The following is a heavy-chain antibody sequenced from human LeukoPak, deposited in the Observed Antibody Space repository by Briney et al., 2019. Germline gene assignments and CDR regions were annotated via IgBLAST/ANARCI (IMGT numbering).Heavy chain of an antibody. D-gene: IGHD2-2*01. V-gene: IGHV3-30-3*01. CDR1: GFTFSSYA. Sequence: GGSLRLSCAASGFTFSSYAMHWVRQAPGKGLEWVAVISYDGSNKYYADSVKGRFTISRDNSKNTLYLQMNSLRVEDTAVYYCARDPERVVPPYYYYGMDVWGQGTTVTVSS. CDR3: ARDPERVVPPYYYYGMDV. CDR2: ISYDGSNK. J-gene: IGHJ6*02.